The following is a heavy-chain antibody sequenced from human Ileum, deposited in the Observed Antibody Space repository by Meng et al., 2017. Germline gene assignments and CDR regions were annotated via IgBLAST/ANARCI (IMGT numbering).Heavy chain of an antibody. CDR2: INHSGST. J-gene: IGHJ4*02. Sequence: LRQWGAGLFDAFGTLAPPLGVFWGFLQGFHRCRIRQPPGKGLEWIGEINHSGSTNYNPSLKSRVTISVDTSKNQFSLKLTSVTAADTAVYYCARHLGRSFDYWGQGTLVTVSS. V-gene: IGHV4-34*01. D-gene: IGHD3-16*01. CDR1: GFLQGFH. CDR3: ARHLGRSFDY.